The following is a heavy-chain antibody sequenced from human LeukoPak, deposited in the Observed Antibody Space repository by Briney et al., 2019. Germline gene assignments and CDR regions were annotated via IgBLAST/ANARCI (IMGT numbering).Heavy chain of an antibody. CDR3: ARLDIVVVPSASSWFDP. CDR2: INSDGRST. Sequence: PGGSLRLSCAASGFTFSSYWMHWVRQAPGKGLVWVSRINSDGRSTSYADSVKGRFTISRDNAKNTLYLQMNSLRVEDTAVYYCARLDIVVVPSASSWFDPWGQETLVTVSS. CDR1: GFTFSSYW. J-gene: IGHJ5*02. V-gene: IGHV3-74*01. D-gene: IGHD2-2*01.